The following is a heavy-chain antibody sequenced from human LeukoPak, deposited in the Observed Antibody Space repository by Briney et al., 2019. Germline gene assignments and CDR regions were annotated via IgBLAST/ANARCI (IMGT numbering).Heavy chain of an antibody. CDR3: ARSGSGSYPPIYFDY. Sequence: SVKVSCKASGGTFSSYAISWVRQAPGQGLEWMGGIIPIFGTANYAQKFQGRVTITADESTSTAYMELSSLRSEDTAVYYCARSGSGSYPPIYFDYWGQGTLVTVSS. CDR1: GGTFSSYA. CDR2: IIPIFGTA. V-gene: IGHV1-69*13. D-gene: IGHD3-10*01. J-gene: IGHJ4*02.